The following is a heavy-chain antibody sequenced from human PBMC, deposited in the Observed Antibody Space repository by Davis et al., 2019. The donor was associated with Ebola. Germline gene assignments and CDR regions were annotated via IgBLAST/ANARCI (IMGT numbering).Heavy chain of an antibody. Sequence: ASVTVSCKASGYTFTSYYMHWVRQAPGQGLEWMGIINPSGGSTSYAQKFQGRVTITRDTSASTAYMELSSLRSEDTAVYYCARVAAADPDYWGQGTLVTVSS. J-gene: IGHJ4*02. CDR1: GYTFTSYY. CDR2: INPSGGST. CDR3: ARVAAADPDY. V-gene: IGHV1-46*01. D-gene: IGHD6-13*01.